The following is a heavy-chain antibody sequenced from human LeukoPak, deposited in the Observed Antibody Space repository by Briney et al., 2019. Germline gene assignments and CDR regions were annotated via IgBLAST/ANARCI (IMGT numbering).Heavy chain of an antibody. V-gene: IGHV1-69*01. D-gene: IGHD5-24*01. CDR2: IIPIFGTA. CDR1: GGTFSSYA. J-gene: IGHJ3*02. CDR3: ARDAERWLQWAHAFDI. Sequence: SVKVSCKASGGTFSSYAISWVRQAPGQGLEWMGGIIPIFGTANYAQKFQGRVTITADESTSTAYMELSSLRSEDTAVYYCARDAERWLQWAHAFDIWGQGTMVTVSS.